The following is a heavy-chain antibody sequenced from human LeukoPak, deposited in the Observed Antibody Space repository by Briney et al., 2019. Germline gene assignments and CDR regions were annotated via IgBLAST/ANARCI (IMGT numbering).Heavy chain of an antibody. J-gene: IGHJ6*03. V-gene: IGHV3-30*04. Sequence: GGSLRLSCAAPGFTFNSYAMHWVRQAPGKGLEWVALISYDGTDKYYADSVKGRFTISRDNSKNTLYLQMNSLRAEDTAVYYCAKGSRGAHYYYMDVWGKGTTVTISS. CDR2: ISYDGTDK. CDR3: AKGSRGAHYYYMDV. CDR1: GFTFNSYA. D-gene: IGHD2-2*01.